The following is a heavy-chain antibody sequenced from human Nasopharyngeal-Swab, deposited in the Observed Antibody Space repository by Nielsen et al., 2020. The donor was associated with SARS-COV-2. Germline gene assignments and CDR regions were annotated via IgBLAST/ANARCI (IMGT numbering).Heavy chain of an antibody. J-gene: IGHJ3*02. CDR2: ISYDGSNK. D-gene: IGHD3-9*01. V-gene: IGHV3-30*18. CDR3: AKDISEENYDILTDAFDI. Sequence: GGPLRLPCAASGFTFRSYGMHGVRQAPGKGLEGVAVISYDGSNKYYADSVKGRFTISRDNAKNSLYLQMNSLRAEDTALYYCAKDISEENYDILTDAFDIWGQGTMVTVSS. CDR1: GFTFRSYG.